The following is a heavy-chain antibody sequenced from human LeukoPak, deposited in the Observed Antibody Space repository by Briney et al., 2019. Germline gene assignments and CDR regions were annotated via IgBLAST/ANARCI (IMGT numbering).Heavy chain of an antibody. J-gene: IGHJ4*02. CDR2: ISAYNGNT. D-gene: IGHD2-2*01. CDR1: GYTFTSYG. Sequence: GASVKVSCKASGYTFTSYGISWVRQAPGQGLEWMGWISAYNGNTNYAQKFQGRVTMTRDTSISTAYMELSRLRSDDTAVYYCARGVVVVPAGHSHFDYWGQGTLVTVSS. CDR3: ARGVVVVPAGHSHFDY. V-gene: IGHV1-18*01.